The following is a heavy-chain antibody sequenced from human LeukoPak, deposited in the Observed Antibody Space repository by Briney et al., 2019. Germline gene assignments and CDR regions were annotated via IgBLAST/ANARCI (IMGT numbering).Heavy chain of an antibody. CDR3: ARQARVRENYIDY. CDR1: GGSISSYY. Sequence: PSETLSLTCTVSGGSISSYYWSWIRQTPGKGLEWIGDIYYSGSTNYNPSLKSRVTISVDTSKNQFSLKLSSVTAADTAVYYCARQARVRENYIDYWGQGTLVTVSS. CDR2: IYYSGST. D-gene: IGHD3-10*01. J-gene: IGHJ4*02. V-gene: IGHV4-59*08.